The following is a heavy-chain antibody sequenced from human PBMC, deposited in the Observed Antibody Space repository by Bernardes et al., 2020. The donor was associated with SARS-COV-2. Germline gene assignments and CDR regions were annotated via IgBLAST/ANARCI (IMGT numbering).Heavy chain of an antibody. Sequence: SVKVSCRASGYTFNNYGISWVRQAPGQGPEWMGWISGYNGYTNHAQKFQARVTLTRDISTSTAYMELRNLRFEDTAVYYCARFRDGYNYEDFWGQGTLVTVSS. V-gene: IGHV1-18*04. CDR2: ISGYNGYT. D-gene: IGHD5-18*01. J-gene: IGHJ4*02. CDR3: ARFRDGYNYEDF. CDR1: GYTFNNYG.